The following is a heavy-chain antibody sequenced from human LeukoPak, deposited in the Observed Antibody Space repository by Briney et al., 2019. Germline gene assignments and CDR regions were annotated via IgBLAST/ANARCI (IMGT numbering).Heavy chain of an antibody. CDR2: IYSSGST. CDR1: GGSISSYY. Sequence: SETLSLTCTVSGGSISSYYWSWIRQPAGKGPEWIGRIYSSGSTDYNPSLKSRVTMSVDTSKNQFSLKLSSVTAADTAVYYCARGVSAAGTDYYYMDVWGKGTTVTISS. CDR3: ARGVSAAGTDYYYMDV. J-gene: IGHJ6*03. D-gene: IGHD6-13*01. V-gene: IGHV4-4*07.